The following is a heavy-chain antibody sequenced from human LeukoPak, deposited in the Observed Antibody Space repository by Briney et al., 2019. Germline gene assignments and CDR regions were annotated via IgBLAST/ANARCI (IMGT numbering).Heavy chain of an antibody. CDR3: ARSYDYGDYGQNYGMDV. CDR2: INSDGSST. V-gene: IGHV3-74*01. Sequence: GGSLRLSCAASGFTFSSYWMHWVRHAPGKGLVWVSRINSDGSSTSYADSVKGRFTISRDNAKNRLYLQMNSLRAEDTAVYYCARSYDYGDYGQNYGMDVWGQGTTVTLSS. J-gene: IGHJ6*02. D-gene: IGHD4-17*01. CDR1: GFTFSSYW.